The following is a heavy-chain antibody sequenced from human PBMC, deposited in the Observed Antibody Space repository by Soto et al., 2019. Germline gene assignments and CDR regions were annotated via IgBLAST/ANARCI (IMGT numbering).Heavy chain of an antibody. CDR3: ARDAHCGGDCYSGY. D-gene: IGHD2-21*02. CDR2: ISSSSRYI. CDR1: GFTFSSYS. J-gene: IGHJ4*02. Sequence: EVQLVESGGGLVKPGGSLRLSCAASGFTFSSYSMNWVRQAPGKGLEWVSSISSSSRYIYYADSVKGRFTISRDNAKNSLYLQMNSLRAEDTAVYYCARDAHCGGDCYSGYWGQGTLVTVSS. V-gene: IGHV3-21*01.